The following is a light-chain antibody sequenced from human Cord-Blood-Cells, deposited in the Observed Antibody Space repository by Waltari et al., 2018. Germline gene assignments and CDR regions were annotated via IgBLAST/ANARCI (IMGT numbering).Light chain of an antibody. V-gene: IGLV3-19*01. CDR1: SLNSYN. CDR3: NSRDSSGNHLVV. CDR2: GKN. Sequence: SSELTQDPAVSVALGQTVSLTCQGDSLNSYNASWYQQKPGQAPVLVIYGKNNRPSVIPDRFSGSSSGNTASLTITGAQAEDEADYYCNSRDSSGNHLVVFGGGTKLTVL. J-gene: IGLJ2*01.